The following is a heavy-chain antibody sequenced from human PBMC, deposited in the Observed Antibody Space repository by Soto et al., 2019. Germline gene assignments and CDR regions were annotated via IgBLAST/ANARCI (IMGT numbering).Heavy chain of an antibody. CDR2: IYYSGST. D-gene: IGHD3-10*01. J-gene: IGHJ4*02. Sequence: QVQLQESGPGLVKPSQTLSLTCTVSGGSISSGGYYWSWIRQHPGKGLEWIGYIYYSGSTYYNPSLKSRATISVDTSKNQFSLKLSSVTAADTAVYYCAGLWFGELRNDYWGQGTLVTVSS. CDR1: GGSISSGGYY. V-gene: IGHV4-31*03. CDR3: AGLWFGELRNDY.